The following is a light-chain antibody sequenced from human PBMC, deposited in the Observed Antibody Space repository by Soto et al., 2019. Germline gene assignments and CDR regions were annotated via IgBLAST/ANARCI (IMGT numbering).Light chain of an antibody. Sequence: IVMTQSPATLSVSPGDRVTLSCRASQSVSSDLAWYQQRPGQAPRLLIYGASTRATGIPARFSGTGSGTEFTLTISSLQSEDFAIYYCQQRHMWPITFGQGTRLEIK. J-gene: IGKJ5*01. CDR1: QSVSSD. CDR3: QQRHMWPIT. CDR2: GAS. V-gene: IGKV3-15*01.